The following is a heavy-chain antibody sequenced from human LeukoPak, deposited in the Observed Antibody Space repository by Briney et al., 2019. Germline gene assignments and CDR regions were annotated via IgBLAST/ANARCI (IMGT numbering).Heavy chain of an antibody. CDR3: ARVLYFTKALGVRGVSKYFYMDI. V-gene: IGHV4-59*12. D-gene: IGHD2-8*01. CDR1: GGSISSYY. Sequence: SETLSLTCTVSGGSISSYYWSWIRQPPGKGLEWIGYIYYSGSTNYNPSLKSRVTISVDKSKTQFSLQLSAVTAADAAVYYCARVLYFTKALGVRGVSKYFYMDIWGKGTTVTVSS. CDR2: IYYSGST. J-gene: IGHJ6*03.